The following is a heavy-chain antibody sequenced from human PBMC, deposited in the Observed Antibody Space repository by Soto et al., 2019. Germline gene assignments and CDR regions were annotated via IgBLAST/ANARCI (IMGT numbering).Heavy chain of an antibody. CDR2: IYYSGST. V-gene: IGHV4-59*08. CDR1: GGSISSYY. CDR3: ARQDHYYGMDV. Sequence: PSETLSLTCTVSGGSISSYYWSWIRQPPGKGLEWVGYIYYSGSTNYNPSLKSRVTISVDTSKNQFSLKLSSVTAADTAVYYCARQDHYYGMDVWGQGTTVTVSS. J-gene: IGHJ6*02.